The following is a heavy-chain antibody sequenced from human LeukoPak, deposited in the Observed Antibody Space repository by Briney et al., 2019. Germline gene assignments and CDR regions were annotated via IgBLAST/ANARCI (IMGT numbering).Heavy chain of an antibody. CDR3: ARALGYCNRGICFPGDY. D-gene: IGHD2-15*01. CDR2: INTYNGNT. Sequence: ASVKVCCKPSGYTFTSYGISWVRQAPGQGLVWMGWINTYNGNTNFAQKAQGRVTMTTDTSTGTVYMELRSLRSDDTAVYYCARALGYCNRGICFPGDYWGQGTLVTVSS. J-gene: IGHJ4*02. V-gene: IGHV1-18*01. CDR1: GYTFTSYG.